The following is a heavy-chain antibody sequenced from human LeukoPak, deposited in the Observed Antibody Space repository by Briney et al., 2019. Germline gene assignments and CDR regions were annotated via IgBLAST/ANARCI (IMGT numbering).Heavy chain of an antibody. J-gene: IGHJ4*02. CDR1: GFAFSSYW. Sequence: GGSLRLSCAASGFAFSSYWMHWVRQAPGKGLVWVSRINSDGSSTSYADSVKGRFTISRDNAKNTLYLQMNSLRAEDTAIYYCTRVGYIDEGIDYWGQGTLVTVSS. CDR2: INSDGSST. D-gene: IGHD5-24*01. V-gene: IGHV3-74*01. CDR3: TRVGYIDEGIDY.